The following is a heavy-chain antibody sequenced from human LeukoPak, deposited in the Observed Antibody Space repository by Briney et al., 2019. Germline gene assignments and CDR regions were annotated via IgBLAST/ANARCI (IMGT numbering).Heavy chain of an antibody. CDR2: IKQDGSEK. CDR1: GFTFSRYW. Sequence: GSLRLSCAASGFTFSRYWMSWVRQAPGKGLEWVANIKQDGSEKYYVDSVKGRFTISRDNAKNSLYLQMNSLRAEDTAVYYCARENGMVRGVIITGYYYYMDVWGKGTTVTVSS. D-gene: IGHD3-10*01. J-gene: IGHJ6*03. V-gene: IGHV3-7*01. CDR3: ARENGMVRGVIITGYYYYMDV.